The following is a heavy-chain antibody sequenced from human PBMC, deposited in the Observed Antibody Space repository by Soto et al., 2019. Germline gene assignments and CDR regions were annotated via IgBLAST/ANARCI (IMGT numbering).Heavy chain of an antibody. J-gene: IGHJ6*03. CDR2: IDPGDSYT. D-gene: IGHD3-3*01. V-gene: IGHV5-10-1*01. CDR1: GYSFTSYW. CDR3: ARRVDYYYYMDV. Sequence: GESLKISCKGSGYSFTSYWISWVRQMPGKGLEWMGRIDPGDSYTNYSPSFQGHVTISADKSISTAYLQWSSLKASDTAMYYCARRVDYYYYMDVWGKGTTVTVSS.